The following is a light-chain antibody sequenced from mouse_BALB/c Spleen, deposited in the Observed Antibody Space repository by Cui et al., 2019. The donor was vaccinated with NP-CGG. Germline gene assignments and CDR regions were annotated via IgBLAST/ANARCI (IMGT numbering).Light chain of an antibody. Sequence: QAVVTQESALTTSPGETVTLTCRSSTGAVTTSNYANLVQEKPDHLFTGLIGGTNNRAPGVPARFSGSLIGDKAALTITGAQTEDEAIYFCVLWYSNHWVFGGGTELTVL. V-gene: IGLV1*01. J-gene: IGLJ1*01. CDR1: TGAVTTSNY. CDR2: GTN. CDR3: VLWYSNHWV.